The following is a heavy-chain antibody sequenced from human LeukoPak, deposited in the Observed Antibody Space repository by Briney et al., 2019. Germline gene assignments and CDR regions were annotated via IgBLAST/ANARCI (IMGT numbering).Heavy chain of an antibody. CDR1: GYSISSGYY. CDR3: ARGNHDSSSWYT. J-gene: IGHJ5*02. Sequence: PSETLSLTCAVSGYSISSGYYWGWIRQPPGKGLEWIGSIYHSGSTYYNPSLKSRVTISVDTSKNQFSLKLSSVTAADTDVYYCARGNHDSSSWYTWGQGTLVTVSS. V-gene: IGHV4-38-2*01. D-gene: IGHD6-13*01. CDR2: IYHSGST.